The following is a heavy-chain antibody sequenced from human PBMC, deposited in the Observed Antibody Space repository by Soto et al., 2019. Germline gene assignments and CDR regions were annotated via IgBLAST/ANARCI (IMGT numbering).Heavy chain of an antibody. J-gene: IGHJ6*02. CDR1: GYTFTAYH. Sequence: QVRLVQSGAEVKEPGDSVRVSCEASGYTFTAYHIHWVRQAPGQGLEWMGWINPKFGDTGYAQDFQGRVSMTSDMSISTVYMELSRLTSDDTAIYYCARNMDYYYGRGSGNGHGVWGQGNTVTVFS. CDR3: ARNMDYYYGRGSGNGHGV. D-gene: IGHD3-10*02. CDR2: INPKFGDT. V-gene: IGHV1-2*02.